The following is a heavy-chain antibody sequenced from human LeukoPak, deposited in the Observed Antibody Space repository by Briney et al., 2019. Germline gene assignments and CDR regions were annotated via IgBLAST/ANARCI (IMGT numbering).Heavy chain of an antibody. CDR2: IWYDGSNK. V-gene: IGHV3-33*08. J-gene: IGHJ4*02. Sequence: PGGSLRLSCAASGFAFSSYWMHWVRQVPGKGLEWVAVIWYDGSNKYYADSVKGRFTISRDNSKNTLYLQMNSLRAEDTAVYYCARGFSQGVDYWGQGTLVTVSS. CDR1: GFAFSSYW. D-gene: IGHD1-26*01. CDR3: ARGFSQGVDY.